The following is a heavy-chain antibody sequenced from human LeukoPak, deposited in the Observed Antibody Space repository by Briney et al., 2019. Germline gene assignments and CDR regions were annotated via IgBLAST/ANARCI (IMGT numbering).Heavy chain of an antibody. V-gene: IGHV1-2*02. CDR3: VYQAHCSSTSCSDDYYYGMDV. CDR2: INPNSGGT. Sequence: ASVKVSCKASGYTFTGYYMHWVRQAPGQGLEWMGWINPNSGGTNYAQKFQGRVTMTRDTSISTAYMELSRLRSDDTAVYYCVYQAHCSSTSCSDDYYYGMDVWGQGTTVTVSS. CDR1: GYTFTGYY. D-gene: IGHD2-2*01. J-gene: IGHJ6*02.